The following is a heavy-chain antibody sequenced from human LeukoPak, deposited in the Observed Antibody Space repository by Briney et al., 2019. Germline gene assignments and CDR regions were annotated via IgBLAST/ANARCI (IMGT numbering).Heavy chain of an antibody. J-gene: IGHJ1*01. V-gene: IGHV4-34*01. CDR1: GGSFSGYY. CDR3: ARDEGPWIQLTDGGYYYDSSGYTKYFQH. D-gene: IGHD3-22*01. Sequence: SETLSLTCAVYGGSFSGYYWSWIRQPPGKGLEWIGEINHSGSTNYNPSLKSRVTISVDTSKNQFSLKLSSVTAADTAVYYCARDEGPWIQLTDGGYYYDSSGYTKYFQHWGQGTLVTVSS. CDR2: INHSGST.